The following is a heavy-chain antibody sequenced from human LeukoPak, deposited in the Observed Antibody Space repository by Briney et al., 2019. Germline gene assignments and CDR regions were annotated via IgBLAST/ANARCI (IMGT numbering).Heavy chain of an antibody. D-gene: IGHD4-11*01. V-gene: IGHV4-34*01. J-gene: IGHJ6*03. CDR1: GGSFSGYY. CDR3: GRRAVTMGYYYYYMDV. Sequence: SETLSLTCAVYGGSFSGYYWSWIRQPPGKGLEWIGSIYYSGSTYYNPSLKSRVTISVDTSKNQFSLKLSSVTAADTAVYYCGRRAVTMGYYYYYMDVWGKGTTVTVSS. CDR2: IYYSGST.